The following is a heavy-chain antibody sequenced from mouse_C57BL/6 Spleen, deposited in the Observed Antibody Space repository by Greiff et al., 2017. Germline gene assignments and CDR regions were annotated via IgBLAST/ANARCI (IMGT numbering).Heavy chain of an antibody. CDR3: ARHDEGDYGSSYDWYFDV. CDR2: FYPGSGSI. D-gene: IGHD1-1*01. J-gene: IGHJ1*03. Sequence: VQLQQSGAELVKPGASVKLSCKASGYTFTEYTIHWVKQRSGQGLEWIGWFYPGSGSIKYNEKFKDKATLTADKSSSTVYMELSRLTSEDSAVYFCARHDEGDYGSSYDWYFDVWGTGTTVTVSA. V-gene: IGHV1-62-2*01. CDR1: GYTFTEYT.